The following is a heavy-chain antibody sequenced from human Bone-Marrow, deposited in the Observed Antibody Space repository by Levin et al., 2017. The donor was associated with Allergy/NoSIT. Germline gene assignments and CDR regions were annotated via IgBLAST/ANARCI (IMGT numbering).Heavy chain of an antibody. V-gene: IGHV3-23*01. D-gene: IGHD2-8*01. CDR3: AKTPARCSNTDCRGLFDY. CDR2: ISGSRGAT. CDR1: GFTFSTYA. J-gene: IGHJ4*02. Sequence: GESLKISCGASGFTFSTYAMSWVRQAPGKRPEWVSMISGSRGATYYADFVKGRFTISRDNSKNTLFLQMESLRVEDTAIYYCAKTPARCSNTDCRGLFDYWGQGALVTVSS.